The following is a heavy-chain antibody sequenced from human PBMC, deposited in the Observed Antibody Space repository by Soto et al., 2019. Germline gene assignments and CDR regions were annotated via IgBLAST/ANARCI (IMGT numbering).Heavy chain of an antibody. CDR1: GGTFSSYA. J-gene: IGHJ4*02. CDR2: IIPIFGTA. Sequence: ASVKVSCKASGGTFSSYAISWVRQAPGQGLEWMGGIIPIFGTASYAQKFQGRVTITADESTSTAYMELSSLRSEDTAVYYCARVSRVNCSGGSCYNWDYWGQGTLVTVSS. CDR3: ARVSRVNCSGGSCYNWDY. D-gene: IGHD2-15*01. V-gene: IGHV1-69*13.